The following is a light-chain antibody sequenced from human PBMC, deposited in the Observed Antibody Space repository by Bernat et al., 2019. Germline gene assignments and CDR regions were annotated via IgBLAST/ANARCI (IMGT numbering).Light chain of an antibody. CDR2: TNN. Sequence: QSVLTQPPSASGTPVQRVTISCSGSSSNIGTNYVYWYRQLPGTAPKLLIHTNNQRPSGVPDRFSGSKSGTSASLAISGLRSEDEADCFCAAWDDSLSGWVFGGGTKLTVL. CDR1: SSNIGTNY. CDR3: AAWDDSLSGWV. J-gene: IGLJ3*02. V-gene: IGLV1-47*01.